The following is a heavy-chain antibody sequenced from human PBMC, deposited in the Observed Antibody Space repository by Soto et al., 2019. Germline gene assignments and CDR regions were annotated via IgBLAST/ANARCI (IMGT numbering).Heavy chain of an antibody. CDR2: IWYDGSNK. CDR1: GFTFSAYG. Sequence: QVQLVESGGGVVQPGRSLRLACATSGFTFSAYGMHWVRQAPGKGLEWVEVIWYDGSNKYYTDSVKGRFNISRDNSKNTMSLQMNNLSADDTAVYYCARDPRRDGYNRFDYRGQGTPVTVSS. CDR3: ARDPRRDGYNRFDY. J-gene: IGHJ4*02. V-gene: IGHV3-33*01. D-gene: IGHD5-12*01.